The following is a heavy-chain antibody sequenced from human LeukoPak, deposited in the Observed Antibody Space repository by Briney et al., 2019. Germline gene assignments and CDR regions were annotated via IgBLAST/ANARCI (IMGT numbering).Heavy chain of an antibody. CDR2: TYQRSKWYN. Sequence: PSQPLSLTCAISGDSVSINSAAWNWIRQSPSRGLEWLGRTYQRSKWYNDYAVSVKSRITINPDISKNQFSLQLNSVTPEDTAVYYCARSPSPYSSGWYFDYWGQGTLVTVSS. CDR1: GDSVSINSAA. V-gene: IGHV6-1*01. CDR3: ARSPSPYSSGWYFDY. D-gene: IGHD6-19*01. J-gene: IGHJ4*02.